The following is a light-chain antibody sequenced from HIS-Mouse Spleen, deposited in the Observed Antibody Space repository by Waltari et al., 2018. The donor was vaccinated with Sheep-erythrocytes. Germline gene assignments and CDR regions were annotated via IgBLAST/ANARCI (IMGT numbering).Light chain of an antibody. J-gene: IGLJ1*01. V-gene: IGLV2-11*01. CDR1: SSDVGGYNY. CDR2: DVS. Sequence: QSALTQPRSVSGSPGQSATISCTGTSSDVGGYNYVSWYQQHPGKAPKLRIYDVSKRPSGVPDRFSGSTSGNTASLTISGLQAEDEADYYCCSYAGSYNHVFATGTKVTVL. CDR3: CSYAGSYNHV.